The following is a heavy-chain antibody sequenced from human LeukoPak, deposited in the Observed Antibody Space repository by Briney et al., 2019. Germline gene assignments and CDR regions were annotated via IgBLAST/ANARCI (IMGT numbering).Heavy chain of an antibody. Sequence: PPGGSLRLSCAASGLTFSNYVMNWVRQASGRGLEWVSGITDSGRKTYYADSVKGRFSISRDNSKNTVYLQMSDLRAEDTAVYYCAKITKATTPNYWGQGTLVTVSS. V-gene: IGHV3-23*01. D-gene: IGHD4-17*01. CDR1: GLTFSNYV. J-gene: IGHJ4*02. CDR3: AKITKATTPNY. CDR2: ITDSGRKT.